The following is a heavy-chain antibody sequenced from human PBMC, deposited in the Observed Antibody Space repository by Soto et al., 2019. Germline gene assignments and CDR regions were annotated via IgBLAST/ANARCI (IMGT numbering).Heavy chain of an antibody. V-gene: IGHV4-39*01. CDR1: GGSISSSSYY. CDR2: IYYSGST. J-gene: IGHJ4*02. D-gene: IGHD6-13*01. Sequence: QLQLQESGPGLVKPSETLSLTCTVSGGSISSSSYYWGWIRPPPGKGLEWIGSIYYSGSTYYNPSLKSRVTISVDTSKNQFTLKLRSVTAADTAVYDCARQIAAAGTLYWGQGTLVTVSS. CDR3: ARQIAAAGTLY.